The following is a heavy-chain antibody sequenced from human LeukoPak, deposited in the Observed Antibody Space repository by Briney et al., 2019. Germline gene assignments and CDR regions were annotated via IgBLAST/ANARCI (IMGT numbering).Heavy chain of an antibody. Sequence: NPSETLSLTCAVYGGSFSGYYWSWIRQPPGKGLEWIGEINHSGSTNYNPSLKSRVTISVDTSKNEVSLRLSSVTAADTAVYFCASVELATTNFGYWGQGSLVTVSS. D-gene: IGHD5-24*01. V-gene: IGHV4-34*01. CDR3: ASVELATTNFGY. CDR1: GGSFSGYY. J-gene: IGHJ4*02. CDR2: INHSGST.